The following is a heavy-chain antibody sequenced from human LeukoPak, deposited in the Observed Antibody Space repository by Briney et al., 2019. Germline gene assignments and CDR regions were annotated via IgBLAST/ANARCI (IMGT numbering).Heavy chain of an antibody. Sequence: PSETLSLTCTVSGGSISSRAYYWSWIRQHPGKGPEWIGYIYYSGSTYYNPSLKSRVIISLNTSKTQFSLKLSSVTAADTAVYYCARQIAVAGPVGDYWGQGTLVTVSS. D-gene: IGHD6-19*01. CDR2: IYYSGST. J-gene: IGHJ4*02. V-gene: IGHV4-31*03. CDR1: GGSISSRAYY. CDR3: ARQIAVAGPVGDY.